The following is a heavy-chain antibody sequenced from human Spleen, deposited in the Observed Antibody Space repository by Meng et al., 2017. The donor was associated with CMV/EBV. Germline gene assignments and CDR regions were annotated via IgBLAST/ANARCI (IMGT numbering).Heavy chain of an antibody. CDR3: ARLLRVGGPHIAPRPHGMDV. J-gene: IGHJ6*02. CDR1: GYTFIGYY. CDR2: INPDSGGT. Sequence: VKVSCKASGYTFIGYYIYWVRQVPGQGLEWVGWINPDSGGTNFAQQFLGRVVMTSDTSISTAHMELSRLRSDDTALYYCARLLRVGGPHIAPRPHGMDVWGQGTTVTVSS. D-gene: IGHD6-6*01. V-gene: IGHV1-2*02.